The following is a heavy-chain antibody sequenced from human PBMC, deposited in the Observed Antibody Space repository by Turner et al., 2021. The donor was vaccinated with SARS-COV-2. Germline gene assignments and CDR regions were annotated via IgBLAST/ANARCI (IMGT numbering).Heavy chain of an antibody. CDR2: IGTAGDT. J-gene: IGHJ2*01. V-gene: IGHV3-13*04. CDR3: ARVDYYYGSGRRTYWYFDL. Sequence: EVQLVESGGGLVKPGGSLRLSCAASGFTFSSYTMNWVRQAPGKGLEWVSAIGTAGDTYYPGSVKGRFTISRENAKNSLFLQMNSLRAGDTAVYYCARVDYYYGSGRRTYWYFDLWGRGTLVTVSS. CDR1: GFTFSSYT. D-gene: IGHD3-10*01.